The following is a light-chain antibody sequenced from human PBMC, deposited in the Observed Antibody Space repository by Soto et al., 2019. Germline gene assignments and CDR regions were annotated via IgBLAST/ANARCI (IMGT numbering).Light chain of an antibody. J-gene: IGKJ4*01. V-gene: IGKV2-28*01. CDR3: MQALQTPHT. CDR2: LGS. CDR1: HSLLHRNGNNY. Sequence: IVMTQSPLFLAVTPGEPSSISCRSSHSLLHRNGNNYFNWYLQKKGQSPQXLIYLGSNRASGVPDRFSGSGSGTDFKLKISRVEAEDVGVYYCMQALQTPHTFGGGTKVDIK.